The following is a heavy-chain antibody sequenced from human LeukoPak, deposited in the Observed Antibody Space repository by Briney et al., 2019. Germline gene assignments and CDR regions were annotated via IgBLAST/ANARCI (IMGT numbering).Heavy chain of an antibody. D-gene: IGHD3-3*01. Sequence: GRSLRLSCAVSGXTFSSYGVHWVRQAPGKGLEWMAVISYDGTNKYYADSVKGRFTISRDNSKNTLYLQMNSLRAEDTAVYYCAKDLNYDFWSGLGNWGQGTLVTVSS. J-gene: IGHJ4*02. CDR1: GXTFSSYG. V-gene: IGHV3-30*18. CDR2: ISYDGTNK. CDR3: AKDLNYDFWSGLGN.